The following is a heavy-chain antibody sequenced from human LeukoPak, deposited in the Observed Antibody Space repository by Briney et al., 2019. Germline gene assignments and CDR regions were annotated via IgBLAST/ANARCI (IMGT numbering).Heavy chain of an antibody. CDR2: INHSGST. D-gene: IGHD3/OR15-3a*01. J-gene: IGHJ3*02. Sequence: PSETLSLTCAVYGGSFSGYYWSWIRQPPGKGLEWIGEINHSGSTNYNPSLKSRVTISVDTSKNQFSLKLSSVTAADTAVYYCARHFWAGTNAFDIWGQGTMVTVSS. CDR1: GGSFSGYY. CDR3: ARHFWAGTNAFDI. V-gene: IGHV4-34*01.